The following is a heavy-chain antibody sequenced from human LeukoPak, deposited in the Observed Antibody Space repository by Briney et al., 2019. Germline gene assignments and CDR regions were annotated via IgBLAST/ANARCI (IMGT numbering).Heavy chain of an antibody. J-gene: IGHJ6*03. CDR1: GFTFSSYE. V-gene: IGHV3-48*03. Sequence: PGGSLRLSCAASGFTFSSYELNWVRQAPGKGLEWVSYISSSGSTIYYADSVKGRFTISRDNPKNSLYLQMNSLRAEDTAVYCCARVRTDYYYYYMDVWGKGTTVTISS. CDR2: ISSSGSTI. CDR3: ARVRTDYYYYYMDV.